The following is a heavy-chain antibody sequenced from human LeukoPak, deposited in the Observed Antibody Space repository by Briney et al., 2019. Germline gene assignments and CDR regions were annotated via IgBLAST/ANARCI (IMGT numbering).Heavy chain of an antibody. D-gene: IGHD6-6*01. Sequence: GGSLRLSCAASGFTFSSYAMSWVRQAPGKGLEWVSAISGSGGSTYYADSVKGRFTISRDNSKNTLYLQTNSLRAEDTAVYYCAKDSSSSSLFDYWGQGTLVTVSS. J-gene: IGHJ4*02. V-gene: IGHV3-23*01. CDR2: ISGSGGST. CDR3: AKDSSSSSLFDY. CDR1: GFTFSSYA.